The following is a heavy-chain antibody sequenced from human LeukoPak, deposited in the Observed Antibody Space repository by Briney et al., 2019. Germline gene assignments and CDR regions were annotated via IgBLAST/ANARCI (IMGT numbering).Heavy chain of an antibody. D-gene: IGHD2-2*01. CDR2: ISSSGSII. CDR1: GFTVSSNY. V-gene: IGHV3-11*01. CDR3: ARVVVVPAAMPLPYYMDV. Sequence: GGSLRLSCAASGFTVSSNYMSWVRQAPGKWLEWVSYISSSGSIIYYADSVKGRFTISRDNAKNSLYLQMNSLRAEDTAVYYCARVVVVPAAMPLPYYMDVWGKGTTVTISS. J-gene: IGHJ6*03.